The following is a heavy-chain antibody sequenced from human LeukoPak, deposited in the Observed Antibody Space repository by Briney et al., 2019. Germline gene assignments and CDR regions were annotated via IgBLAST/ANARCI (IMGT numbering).Heavy chain of an antibody. CDR2: INPNSGVT. Sequence: ASEKVSCKASGYSFTAYYMHWVRQAPGQGLEWMGWINPNSGVTNYAQKFQGRVTMTRDTSINTAYMELSRLRSDVTAMYYCARDDSSSWSPATYWGQGTLVTVSS. CDR3: ARDDSSSWSPATY. V-gene: IGHV1-2*02. J-gene: IGHJ4*02. D-gene: IGHD6-13*01. CDR1: GYSFTAYY.